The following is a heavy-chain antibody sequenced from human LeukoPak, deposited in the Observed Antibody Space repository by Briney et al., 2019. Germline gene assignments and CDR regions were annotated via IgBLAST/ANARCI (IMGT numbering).Heavy chain of an antibody. CDR2: IIPIFGTA. V-gene: IGHV1-69*13. CDR1: GGTFSSYA. J-gene: IGHJ5*02. Sequence: ASVKVSCKASGGTFSSYAISWVRQAPGQGLEWMGGIIPIFGTANYAQKFQGRVTITADESTSTAYMELSSLRSEDTAVYYCARTRITMARGDNWFDPWGQGTLVTVSS. D-gene: IGHD3-10*01. CDR3: ARTRITMARGDNWFDP.